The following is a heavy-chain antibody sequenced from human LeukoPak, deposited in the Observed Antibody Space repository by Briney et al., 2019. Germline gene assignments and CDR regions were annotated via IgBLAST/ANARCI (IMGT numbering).Heavy chain of an antibody. D-gene: IGHD2-15*01. V-gene: IGHV3-21*04. J-gene: IGHJ4*02. CDR2: ISSTSRYI. CDR3: TKLSGGKMFDY. CDR1: QFTFSSYN. Sequence: GGSLRLSCAASQFTFSSYNMNWVRQAPGKGPEWVSSISSTSRYIYYADSVKGRFTISRDNSKNTLYLQMNSLRAADTAVYYCTKLSGGKMFDYWGQGTLVTVSS.